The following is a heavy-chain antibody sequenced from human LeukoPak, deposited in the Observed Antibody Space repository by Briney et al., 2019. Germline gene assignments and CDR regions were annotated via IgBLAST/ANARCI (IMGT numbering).Heavy chain of an antibody. CDR2: IHSDGRIT. Sequence: GGSLRLSCAGSGFSFNNYWMHWVRQAPGKGLVWVSRIHSDGRITTYADSVRGRFTISKDSARNTLYLQMNSLKTEDTAVYYCTTEAGATPLDYWGQGTLVTVSS. J-gene: IGHJ4*02. CDR1: GFSFNNYW. V-gene: IGHV3-74*01. CDR3: TTEAGATPLDY. D-gene: IGHD1-26*01.